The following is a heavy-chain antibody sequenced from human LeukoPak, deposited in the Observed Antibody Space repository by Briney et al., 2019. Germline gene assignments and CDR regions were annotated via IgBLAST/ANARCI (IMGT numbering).Heavy chain of an antibody. CDR3: AAPSGSFLAFYYGMDV. D-gene: IGHD1-26*01. V-gene: IGHV1-69*06. CDR2: IIPIFGTA. CDR1: GGTFSSYA. Sequence: GASVKVSCKASGGTFSSYAISWVRQAPGQGLEWMGGIIPIFGTANYAQKFQGRVTITADKSTSTAYMELSSLRSEDTAVYYCAAPSGSFLAFYYGMDVWGQGTTVTVSS. J-gene: IGHJ6*02.